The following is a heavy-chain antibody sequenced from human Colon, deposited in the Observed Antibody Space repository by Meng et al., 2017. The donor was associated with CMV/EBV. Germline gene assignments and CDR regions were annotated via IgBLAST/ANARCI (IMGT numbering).Heavy chain of an antibody. CDR3: ATGYYVVGGYSDH. J-gene: IGHJ5*02. D-gene: IGHD3-10*01. CDR2: IYKSGST. Sequence: CESSGLTVSPNYISGGGQAAGKGLEWVADIYKSGSTYAEDYVKGRFTISRDSSKTTLFLQMNSLRVEDTAVYYCATGYYVVGGYSDHWGQGTLVTVSS. V-gene: IGHV3-53*01. CDR1: GLTVSPNY.